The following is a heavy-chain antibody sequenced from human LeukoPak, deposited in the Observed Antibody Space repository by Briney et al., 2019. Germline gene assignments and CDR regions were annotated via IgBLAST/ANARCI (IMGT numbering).Heavy chain of an antibody. CDR3: ASAARGACDI. J-gene: IGHJ3*02. Sequence: PSETLSLTCTVSGGSISSYYWSWIQQPPAKGLDGIGYIYSSGSTNYNPSLKSRVTISVDTSKNQISLQLRSVTAAQAGAYFCASAARGACDIWGQGTMVTVSS. CDR1: GGSISSYY. CDR2: IYSSGST. V-gene: IGHV4-59*01.